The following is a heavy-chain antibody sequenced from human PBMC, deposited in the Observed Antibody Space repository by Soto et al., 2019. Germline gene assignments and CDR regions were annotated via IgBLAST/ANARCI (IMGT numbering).Heavy chain of an antibody. CDR3: AKDQSLLWFGEPPVDFDY. CDR2: ISYDGSNK. Sequence: QVQLVESGGGVVQPGRSLRLSCAASGFTFSSYGMHWVRQAPGKGLEWVAVISYDGSNKYYADSVKGRFTISRDNSKNTLYLQMNSLRAEDTAVYYCAKDQSLLWFGEPPVDFDYWGQGTLVTVSS. CDR1: GFTFSSYG. V-gene: IGHV3-30*18. D-gene: IGHD3-10*01. J-gene: IGHJ4*02.